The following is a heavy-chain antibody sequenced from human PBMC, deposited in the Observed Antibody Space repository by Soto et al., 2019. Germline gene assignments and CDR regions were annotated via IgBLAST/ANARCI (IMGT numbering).Heavy chain of an antibody. CDR1: GDSISSSSYY. CDR3: ARRIAGAVRRSYFDY. V-gene: IGHV4-39*01. CDR2: IYYSGST. D-gene: IGHD6-19*01. Sequence: QLQLQESGPGLVKPSETLSLTCTVSGDSISSSSYYWDWIRQPPGKGLEWIGSIYYSGSTYYNPSLRSRVTRSGDTAKNQFSRKLSSVTAAATAVYYRARRIAGAVRRSYFDYWGQGTLVTVSS. J-gene: IGHJ4*02.